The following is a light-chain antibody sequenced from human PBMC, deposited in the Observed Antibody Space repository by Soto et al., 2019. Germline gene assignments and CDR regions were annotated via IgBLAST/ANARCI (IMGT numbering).Light chain of an antibody. V-gene: IGLV2-14*01. CDR3: SSFTTSSTL. Sequence: QSALTQPASVSGSPGQSITISCTGTISDIGSYNYVSWYQQYPGKAPKLMVYDVSNRPSGVSNRFSGSKSGNTASRTISGLQAEDEADYYCSSFTTSSTLFGGGTQLTVL. J-gene: IGLJ2*01. CDR1: ISDIGSYNY. CDR2: DVS.